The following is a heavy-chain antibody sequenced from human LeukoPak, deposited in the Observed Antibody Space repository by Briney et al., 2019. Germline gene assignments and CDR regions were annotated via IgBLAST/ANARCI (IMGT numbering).Heavy chain of an antibody. D-gene: IGHD1-7*01. CDR2: IYPGDSDT. CDR3: VTPSRLVTRTSNLGAFDI. V-gene: IGHV5-51*01. J-gene: IGHJ3*02. Sequence: GESLKISCKGSGYSFTNYWIGWVRQMPGKGLEWMGIIYPGDSDTRYSPSFQGQVTISADKSISTAYLQWSSLKASDTAMYYCVTPSRLVTRTSNLGAFDIWGHGTMVTVSS. CDR1: GYSFTNYW.